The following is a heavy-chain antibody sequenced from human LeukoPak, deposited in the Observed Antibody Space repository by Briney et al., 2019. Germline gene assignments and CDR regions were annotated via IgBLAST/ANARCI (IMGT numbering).Heavy chain of an antibody. CDR3: ARAIHLDY. CDR1: GGSISSYY. V-gene: IGHV4-59*12. J-gene: IGHJ4*02. Sequence: KPSETLSLTCTVSGGSISSYYWSWVRQPPGKGLEWIGYIYYSGSTNYNPSLQSRVTISVDTSKNQFSLKLSSVTAADTAVYYCARAIHLDYLGQGALVSDCS. CDR2: IYYSGST.